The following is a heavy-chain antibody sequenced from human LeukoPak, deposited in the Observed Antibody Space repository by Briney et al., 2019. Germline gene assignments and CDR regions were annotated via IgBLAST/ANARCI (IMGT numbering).Heavy chain of an antibody. CDR3: AGVVVGANNWFDP. V-gene: IGHV1-2*02. CDR1: GYTFTGYY. CDR2: INPNSGGT. Sequence: ASVKVSCKASGYTFTGYYMHWVRQAPGQGLEWMGWINPNSGGTNCAQTFQGRVTMTRDTSISTAYMELSRLRSDDTAVYYCAGVVVGANNWFDPWGQGTLVTVSS. J-gene: IGHJ5*02. D-gene: IGHD1-26*01.